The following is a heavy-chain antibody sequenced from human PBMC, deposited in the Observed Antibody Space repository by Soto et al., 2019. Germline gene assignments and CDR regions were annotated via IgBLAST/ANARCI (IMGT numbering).Heavy chain of an antibody. J-gene: IGHJ6*02. Sequence: GGSLRLSCAASGFTFSSYAMHWVRQAPGKGLEWVAVISYDGSNKYYADSVKGRFTISRDNSKNTLYLQMNSLRAEDTAVYYCARESVTIFGVVIISYYGMDVWGQGTTVTVSS. CDR1: GFTFSSYA. D-gene: IGHD3-3*01. CDR2: ISYDGSNK. CDR3: ARESVTIFGVVIISYYGMDV. V-gene: IGHV3-30-3*01.